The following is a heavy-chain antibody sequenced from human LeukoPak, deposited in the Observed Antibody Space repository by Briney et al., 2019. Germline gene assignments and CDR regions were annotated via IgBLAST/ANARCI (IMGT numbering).Heavy chain of an antibody. CDR3: ARLLWFGDDY. CDR2: INAYNGNT. J-gene: IGHJ4*02. CDR1: GYTFTTYG. V-gene: IGHV1-18*01. Sequence: GASVKVSCKASGYTFTTYGISWVRQAPGQGLEWMGWINAYNGNTNYAQKLQGRVTMTRDTSISTAYMELSRLRSDDTAVYYCARLLWFGDDYWGQGTLVTVSS. D-gene: IGHD3-10*01.